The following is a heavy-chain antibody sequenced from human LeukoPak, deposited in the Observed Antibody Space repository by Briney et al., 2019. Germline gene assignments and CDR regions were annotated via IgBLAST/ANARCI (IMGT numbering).Heavy chain of an antibody. Sequence: GESLKISCQVSGYDFTSYWIGWVRQMPGKGLECMGIIYPGDSDTRYSPSFEGQVIISADKSINIAYLQWNSLKASDTAMYYCVGRGVGPSSEAFDIWGQGTMVTVSS. CDR2: IYPGDSDT. D-gene: IGHD3-3*01. CDR3: VGRGVGPSSEAFDI. V-gene: IGHV5-51*01. J-gene: IGHJ3*02. CDR1: GYDFTSYW.